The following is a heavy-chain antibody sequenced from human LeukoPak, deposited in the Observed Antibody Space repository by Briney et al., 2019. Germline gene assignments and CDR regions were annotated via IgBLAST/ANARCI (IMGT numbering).Heavy chain of an antibody. CDR3: ARGGQQLVPMYWFDP. CDR2: INPNSGGT. D-gene: IGHD6-13*01. J-gene: IGHJ5*02. V-gene: IGHV1-2*02. Sequence: ASVKVSCKASGYTFTGYYMHWVRQAPGQGLEWMGWINPNSGGTNYAQKFQGRVTMTRDTSISTAYMELSRLRSDDTAVYYCARGGQQLVPMYWFDPWGQGTLVTVSS. CDR1: GYTFTGYY.